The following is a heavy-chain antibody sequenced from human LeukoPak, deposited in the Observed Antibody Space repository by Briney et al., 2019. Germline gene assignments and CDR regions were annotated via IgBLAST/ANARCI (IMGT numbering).Heavy chain of an antibody. D-gene: IGHD1-26*01. V-gene: IGHV3-7*05. J-gene: IGHJ3*02. CDR2: IKQDGSEK. Sequence: PGGSLRLSCAASGFTFSSYWMSCVRQTLGKGLEWLANIKQDGSEKYYVDSVKGRFTISRDNPQNSLYLQMNSLRAEDTAVYYCSRYSGNYQAFDIWGQGTMVTVSS. CDR1: GFTFSSYW. CDR3: SRYSGNYQAFDI.